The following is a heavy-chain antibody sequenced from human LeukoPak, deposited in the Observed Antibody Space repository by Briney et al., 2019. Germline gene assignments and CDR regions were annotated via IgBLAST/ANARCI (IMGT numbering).Heavy chain of an antibody. J-gene: IGHJ4*02. CDR1: GFTFDNYA. D-gene: IGHD6-13*01. CDR3: AKDRGSSWRQKTYFDY. V-gene: IGHV3-33*06. CDR2: IWYDGGNE. Sequence: GGSLRLSCAASGFTFDNYAMHWVRLAPGKGREGVAVIWYDGGNEYYADSVKGRFTISRDNSKYTLYLQMNSLRAEDTAVYYCAKDRGSSWRQKTYFDYWGQGTLVTVSS.